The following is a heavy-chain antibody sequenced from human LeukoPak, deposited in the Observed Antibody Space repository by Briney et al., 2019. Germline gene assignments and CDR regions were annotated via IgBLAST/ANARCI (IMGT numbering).Heavy chain of an antibody. CDR3: ARRPYGTTPSGSYYYYMDV. CDR2: INPSGGST. J-gene: IGHJ6*03. V-gene: IGHV1-46*01. CDR1: GYTFTSYY. Sequence: ASVKDSCKASGYTFTSYYMHWVREAPGQGLEWMGIINPSGGSTSYAQKFQGRVTMTRDTSTSTVYMELSSLRSEDTAVYYCARRPYGTTPSGSYYYYMDVWGKGTTVTVSS. D-gene: IGHD1-1*01.